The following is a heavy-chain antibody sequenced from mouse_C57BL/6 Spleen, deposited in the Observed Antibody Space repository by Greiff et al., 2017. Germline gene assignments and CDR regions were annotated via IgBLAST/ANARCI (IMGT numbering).Heavy chain of an antibody. D-gene: IGHD1-1*02. J-gene: IGHJ4*01. CDR1: GYAFSSSW. CDR3: VRFEDGGSYSAMDY. Sequence: VQGVESGPELVKPGASVKISCKASGYAFSSSWMNWVKQRPGKGLEWIGRIYPGDGDTNYNGKFKGKATLTADKSSSTAYMQLSSLTSEDSAVYFCVRFEDGGSYSAMDYWGQGTSVTVSS. V-gene: IGHV1-82*01. CDR2: IYPGDGDT.